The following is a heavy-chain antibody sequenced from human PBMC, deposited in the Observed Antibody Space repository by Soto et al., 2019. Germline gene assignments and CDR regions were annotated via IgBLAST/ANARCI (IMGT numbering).Heavy chain of an antibody. CDR1: GVTMSSGGDD. CDR2: IYYSGST. Sequence: SETMALACPFSGVTMSSGGDDGIWIRQHPGKGPEWIGYIYYSGSTYYNPSLKSRVTISVDTSKNQFSLHLDSVTAADSAVYYCARGTATRVDFWGHGTLVTRSS. D-gene: IGHD1-26*01. J-gene: IGHJ4*01. CDR3: ARGTATRVDF. V-gene: IGHV4-31*03.